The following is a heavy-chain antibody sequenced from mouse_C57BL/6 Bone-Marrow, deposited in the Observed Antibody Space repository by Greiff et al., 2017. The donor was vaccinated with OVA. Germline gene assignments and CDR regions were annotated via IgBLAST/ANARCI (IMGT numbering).Heavy chain of an antibody. CDR1: GFSLTSYG. CDR3: ARHGGDGHYYAMDY. CDR2: IWSDGST. J-gene: IGHJ4*01. Sequence: VQLVESGPGLVAPSQSLSITCTVSGFSLTSYGVHWVRQPPGKGLEWLVVIWSDGSTTYNSALKSRLSISKDNSKSQVFLKMNSLQTDDTAMYYCARHGGDGHYYAMDYWGQGTSVTVSS. D-gene: IGHD2-3*01. V-gene: IGHV2-6-1*01.